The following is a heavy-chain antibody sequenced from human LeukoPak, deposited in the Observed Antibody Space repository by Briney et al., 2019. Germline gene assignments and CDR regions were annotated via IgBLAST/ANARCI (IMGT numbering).Heavy chain of an antibody. CDR2: IRYDGVNK. D-gene: IGHD6-6*01. Sequence: PGGSLRLSCEASGFTFSSYGMDWVRQSPDRGLEWVAFIRYDGVNKWYAESVEGRFTISRDNSRNTVFLEMNSLRPEDTAVYYCAKDYIVSSSPIYYYDYWGQGALVTVSS. CDR3: AKDYIVSSSPIYYYDY. J-gene: IGHJ4*02. CDR1: GFTFSSYG. V-gene: IGHV3-30*02.